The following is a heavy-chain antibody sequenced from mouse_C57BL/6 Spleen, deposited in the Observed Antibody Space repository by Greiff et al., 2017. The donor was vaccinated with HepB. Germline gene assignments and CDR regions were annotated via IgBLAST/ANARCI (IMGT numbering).Heavy chain of an antibody. V-gene: IGHV14-1*01. CDR3: TTGGPTGPSFAY. J-gene: IGHJ3*01. D-gene: IGHD4-1*02. CDR1: GFNIKDYY. Sequence: EVQRVQSGAELVRPGASVKLSCTASGFNIKDYYMHWVKQRPEQGLEWIGRIDPEDGDTEYAPKFQGKATMTADTSSNTAYLQLSSLTSEDTAVYYCTTGGPTGPSFAYWGQGTLVTVSA. CDR2: IDPEDGDT.